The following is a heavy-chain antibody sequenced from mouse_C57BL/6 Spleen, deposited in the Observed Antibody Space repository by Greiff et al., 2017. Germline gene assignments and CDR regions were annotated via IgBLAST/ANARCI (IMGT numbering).Heavy chain of an antibody. J-gene: IGHJ1*03. V-gene: IGHV7-3*01. D-gene: IGHD2-3*01. Sequence: DVKLVESGGGLVQPGGSLSLSCAASGFTFTDYYMSWVRQPPGKALEWLGFIRNKANGYTTEYSASVKGRFTISRDNSQSILYLQMNALRAEDSATYYCARYIFYHEEYFDVWGTGTTVTVSS. CDR3: ARYIFYHEEYFDV. CDR2: IRNKANGYTT. CDR1: GFTFTDYY.